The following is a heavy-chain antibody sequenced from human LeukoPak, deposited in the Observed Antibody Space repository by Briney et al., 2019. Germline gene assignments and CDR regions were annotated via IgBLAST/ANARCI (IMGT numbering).Heavy chain of an antibody. J-gene: IGHJ4*02. V-gene: IGHV3-23*01. CDR1: GFTFNNFA. CDR3: AKAGSSGWSSSGGDY. D-gene: IGHD6-19*01. CDR2: ISGSGGST. Sequence: GGSLRLSCAASGFTFNNFAMSWVRQAPGKGLEWVSTISGSGGSTFYADSVKGRFPISRDNSKNTLFLQMNSLRVEDTAIYYCAKAGSSGWSSSGGDYRGQGSLVTVSS.